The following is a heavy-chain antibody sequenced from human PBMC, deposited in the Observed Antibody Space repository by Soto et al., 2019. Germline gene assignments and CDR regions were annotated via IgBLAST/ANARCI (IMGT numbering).Heavy chain of an antibody. CDR1: GYTFTSYY. V-gene: IGHV1-46*01. CDR3: ARDRGAPGRSTIFGVGYGMDV. D-gene: IGHD3-3*01. Sequence: ASVKVSCKASGYTFTSYYMHWVRQAPGQGLDWMGMINSSGGFTTYAQKFQGRVTMTRDTSTNTIYMELSSLRSEDTAVYYCARDRGAPGRSTIFGVGYGMDVWGQGTTVTVSS. J-gene: IGHJ6*02. CDR2: INSSGGFT.